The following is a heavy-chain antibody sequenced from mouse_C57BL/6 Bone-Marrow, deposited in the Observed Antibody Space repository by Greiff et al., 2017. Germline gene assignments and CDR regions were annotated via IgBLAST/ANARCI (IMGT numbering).Heavy chain of an antibody. CDR3: TTELRYAMDY. CDR2: IDPENGDT. CDR1: GFNIKDDY. J-gene: IGHJ4*01. Sequence: EVQLQQSGAELVRPGASVKLSCTASGFNIKDDYMHWVKQRPEQGLEWIGWIDPENGDTEYASKFQGKATITADPSSNTAYLQLSSLTSEDTAVYYCTTELRYAMDYWGQGTSVTVSS. D-gene: IGHD1-1*01. V-gene: IGHV14-4*01.